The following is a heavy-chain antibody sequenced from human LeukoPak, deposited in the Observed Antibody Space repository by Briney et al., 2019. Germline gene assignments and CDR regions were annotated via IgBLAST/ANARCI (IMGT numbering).Heavy chain of an antibody. Sequence: PSETLSLTCTVSGGSISTSSYYWGWIRQPPGKGLQWIGSIYYNGSTYYNPSLKSRVIISVDTSKNQFSLKLSSVTAADTAVYYCARGDDFWSGWSRGAYYYYYYMDVWGKGTTVTVSS. CDR2: IYYNGST. J-gene: IGHJ6*03. CDR1: GGSISTSSYY. D-gene: IGHD3-3*01. V-gene: IGHV4-39*01. CDR3: ARGDDFWSGWSRGAYYYYYYMDV.